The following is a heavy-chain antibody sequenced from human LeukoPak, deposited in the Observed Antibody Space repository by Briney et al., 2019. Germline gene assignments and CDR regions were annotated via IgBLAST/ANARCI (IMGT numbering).Heavy chain of an antibody. J-gene: IGHJ4*02. CDR3: ARDRVEVFDY. Sequence: GGSLRLSCAASGFTFSSYSMNWVRQAPGKGLEWVSSISSSSSYIYYADSVKGRFTISRDNAKNSLYLQMNSLRAEDTAVYHCARDRVEVFDYWGQGTLVTVSS. CDR2: ISSSSSYI. D-gene: IGHD2-15*01. V-gene: IGHV3-21*01. CDR1: GFTFSSYS.